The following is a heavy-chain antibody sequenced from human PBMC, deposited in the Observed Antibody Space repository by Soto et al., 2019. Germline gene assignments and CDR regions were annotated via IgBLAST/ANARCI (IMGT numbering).Heavy chain of an antibody. D-gene: IGHD3-10*01. Sequence: ASVKVSCKASGYTFTSYGISWVRQAPGQGLEWMGRVNPIVSMSNYAQKFQGRVTITADKSTNTAYMQLSSLRSEDTAIYYCAASYGSGYRAFDYWGQGALVTVSS. CDR3: AASYGSGYRAFDY. V-gene: IGHV1-69*04. CDR2: VNPIVSMS. CDR1: GYTFTSYG. J-gene: IGHJ4*02.